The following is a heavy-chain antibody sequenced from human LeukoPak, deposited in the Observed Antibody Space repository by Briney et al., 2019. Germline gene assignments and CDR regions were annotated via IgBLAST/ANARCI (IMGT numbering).Heavy chain of an antibody. CDR2: MNPNSGNT. CDR1: GYTFTSYD. D-gene: IGHD4-17*01. J-gene: IGHJ4*02. Sequence: ASVKVSCKASGYTFTSYDINWVRQATGQGLEWMGWMNPNSGNTGYAQKFQGRVIMTRNTSISTAYMELSSLRSEDTAVYYCARSSGKATVTTYKYWGQGTLVTVSS. V-gene: IGHV1-8*01. CDR3: ARSSGKATVTTYKY.